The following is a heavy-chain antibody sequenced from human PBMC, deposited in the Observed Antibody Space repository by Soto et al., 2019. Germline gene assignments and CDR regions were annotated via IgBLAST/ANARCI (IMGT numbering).Heavy chain of an antibody. V-gene: IGHV4-39*01. D-gene: IGHD6-6*01. CDR2: IYYSGST. CDR1: GGSISSSSYY. CDR3: ASNLDSSSSGFNDWFDP. J-gene: IGHJ5*02. Sequence: QLQLQESGPGLVKPSKTLSLTCTVSGGSISSSSYYWGWIRQPPGKGLEWIGSIYYSGSTYYNPSLKSRVTISVDTSKNQFSLKLSSVTAADTAVYYCASNLDSSSSGFNDWFDPWGQGTLVTVSS.